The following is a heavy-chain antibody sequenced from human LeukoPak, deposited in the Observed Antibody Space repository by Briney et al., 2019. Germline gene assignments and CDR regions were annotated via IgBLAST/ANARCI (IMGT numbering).Heavy chain of an antibody. CDR3: AREGAGAPDY. V-gene: IGHV3-74*01. CDR2: MNSGGSIT. J-gene: IGHJ4*02. CDR1: GFTFSNYW. Sequence: GGSLRLSCVASGFTFSNYWMNWVRQGPGKGLVWVSRMNSGGSITSYADSVKGRFTISRDNAKNTLYLQMWSQTAEDTAVYYCAREGAGAPDYWGQGTLVTVSS. D-gene: IGHD1-26*01.